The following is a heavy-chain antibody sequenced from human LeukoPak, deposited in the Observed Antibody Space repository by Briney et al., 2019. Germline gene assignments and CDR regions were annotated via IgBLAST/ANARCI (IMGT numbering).Heavy chain of an antibody. Sequence: SGPTLVNPTQTLTLTCTFSGFSLSTSGVGVGWIRQPPGKALEWLALIYRDDDKRYSPSLKSRLTITKDTSKNQVVLTMTNMDPVDTATYYCAHLSIAVAAPYYYYGMDVWGQGATVTVSS. CDR1: GFSLSTSGVG. J-gene: IGHJ6*02. V-gene: IGHV2-5*02. CDR2: IYRDDDK. CDR3: AHLSIAVAAPYYYYGMDV. D-gene: IGHD6-19*01.